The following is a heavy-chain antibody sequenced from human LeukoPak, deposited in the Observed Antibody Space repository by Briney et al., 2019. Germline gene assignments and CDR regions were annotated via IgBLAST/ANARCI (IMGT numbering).Heavy chain of an antibody. J-gene: IGHJ4*02. CDR2: IIDSGGST. CDR1: GFTFNSYG. D-gene: IGHD5-18*01. Sequence: GGSLRLSCAASGFTFNSYGMSWVRQAPGKGLEWVSSIIDSGGSTYYADSVKGRFTISRDNSKNTLYLQMNSLRDEDTAVYYCAKDHGVRRYRSGLDYWGQGTMVTVSS. V-gene: IGHV3-23*01. CDR3: AKDHGVRRYRSGLDY.